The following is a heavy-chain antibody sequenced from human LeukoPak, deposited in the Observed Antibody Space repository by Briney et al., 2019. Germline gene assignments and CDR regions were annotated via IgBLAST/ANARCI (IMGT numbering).Heavy chain of an antibody. J-gene: IGHJ3*02. V-gene: IGHV3-30*02. CDR3: AKEPTKVFFPPRHDAFDI. CDR1: GFTFSSYG. D-gene: IGHD1-1*01. Sequence: GGSLRLSCAASGFTFSSYGMHWVRQAPGKGLEWVAFIRYDGSNKYYADSVKGRFTISRDNSKNTLYLQMNSLRAEDTAVYYCAKEPTKVFFPPRHDAFDIWGQGTMVTVSS. CDR2: IRYDGSNK.